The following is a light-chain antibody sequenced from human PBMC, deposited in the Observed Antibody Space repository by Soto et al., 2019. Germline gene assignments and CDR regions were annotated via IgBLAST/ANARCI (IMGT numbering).Light chain of an antibody. CDR2: GAS. CDR1: QSVSSSY. CDR3: LQYGSPPLT. Sequence: EIVLTQSPGTLSLSPGERATLSCRASQSVSSSYLAWYQQKPGHAPRLLIYGASRRGAGITDRFSGSGSETDFTLTIRRLEHEDFAVYYCLQYGSPPLTFGQGTKVDIK. V-gene: IGKV3-20*01. J-gene: IGKJ1*01.